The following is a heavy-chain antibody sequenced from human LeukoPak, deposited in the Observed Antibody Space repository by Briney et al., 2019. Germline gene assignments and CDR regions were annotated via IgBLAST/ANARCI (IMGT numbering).Heavy chain of an antibody. CDR2: VSGSGGST. J-gene: IGHJ5*02. CDR3: ARYSSKWLDP. CDR1: GFTFTNYA. Sequence: GGSLRLSCAASGFTFTNYAMSWVRQAPGKGLEWVSAVSGSGGSTYYANSVKGRFTISRDNSKSTLYLQMNSLRAEDTAVYYCARYSSKWLDPWGQGTLVTVSS. D-gene: IGHD5-12*01. V-gene: IGHV3-23*01.